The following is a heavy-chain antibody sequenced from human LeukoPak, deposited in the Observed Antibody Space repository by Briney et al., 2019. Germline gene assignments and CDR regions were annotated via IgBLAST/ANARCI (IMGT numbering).Heavy chain of an antibody. J-gene: IGHJ5*02. CDR3: ATHVNDYDSSGYYTGWFDP. Sequence: PSETLSLTCTVSGGSISSYYWSWIRQPPGKGLEWIGYIYYSGSTNYNPSLKSRVIISVDTSKNQFSLKLSSVTAADTAVYYCATHVNDYDSSGYYTGWFDPWGQGTLVTVSS. V-gene: IGHV4-59*12. CDR2: IYYSGST. D-gene: IGHD3-22*01. CDR1: GGSISSYY.